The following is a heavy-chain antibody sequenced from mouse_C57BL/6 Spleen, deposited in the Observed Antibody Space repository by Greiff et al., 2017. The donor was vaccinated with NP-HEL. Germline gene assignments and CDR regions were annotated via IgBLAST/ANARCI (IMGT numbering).Heavy chain of an antibody. CDR1: GYAFSSSW. CDR3: ARSAYYYGSSYQFAY. V-gene: IGHV1-82*01. J-gene: IGHJ3*01. Sequence: QVQLQQSGPELVKPGASVKISCKASGYAFSSSWMNWVKQRPGKGLEWIGRIYPGDGDTNYNGKFKGKATLTADKSSSTAYMQLSSLTSEDSAVYVCARSAYYYGSSYQFAYWGQGTLVTVSA. D-gene: IGHD1-1*01. CDR2: IYPGDGDT.